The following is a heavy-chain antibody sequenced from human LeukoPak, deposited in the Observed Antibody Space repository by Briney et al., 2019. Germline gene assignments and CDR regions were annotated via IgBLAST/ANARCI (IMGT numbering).Heavy chain of an antibody. CDR1: GYSFTSYW. J-gene: IGHJ4*02. V-gene: IGHV5-51*01. D-gene: IGHD3-9*01. CDR3: ARIFGPDPRYYDILTGYNDY. Sequence: GESLKISCKGSGYSFTSYWIGWVRQMPGKGLEWMGIIYPGDSDTRYSPSFQGQVTISADKSISTAYLQWSSLKASDTAMYYCARIFGPDPRYYDILTGYNDYWGQGTLVTASS. CDR2: IYPGDSDT.